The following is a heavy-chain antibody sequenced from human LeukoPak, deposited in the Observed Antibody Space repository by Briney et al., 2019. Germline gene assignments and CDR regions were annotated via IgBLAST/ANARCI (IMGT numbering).Heavy chain of an antibody. CDR3: ARGLRAAADLGHWFDP. CDR1: GGSFSGYY. J-gene: IGHJ5*02. V-gene: IGHV4-34*01. Sequence: SETLSLTCAVYGGSFSGYYWSWIRQPPGKGLEWIGEINHSGSTNYNPPLKSRVTISVDTSKNQFSLKLSSVTAADTAVYYCARGLRAAADLGHWFDPWGQGTLVTVSS. D-gene: IGHD6-13*01. CDR2: INHSGST.